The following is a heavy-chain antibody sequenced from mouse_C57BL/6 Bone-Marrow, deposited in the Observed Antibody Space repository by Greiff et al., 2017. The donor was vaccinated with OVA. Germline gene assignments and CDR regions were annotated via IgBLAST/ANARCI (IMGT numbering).Heavy chain of an antibody. J-gene: IGHJ1*03. D-gene: IGHD1-1*01. CDR3: ARWGGSSLHWYFDV. V-gene: IGHV1-18*01. CDR2: INPNNGGT. CDR1: GYTFTDYN. Sequence: VQLQQSGPELVKPGASVKIPCKASGYTFTDYNMDWVKQSHGKSLEWIGDINPNNGGTIYNQKFKGKATLTVDKSSSTAYMELRSLTSEDTAVYYCARWGGSSLHWYFDVWGTGTTVTVSS.